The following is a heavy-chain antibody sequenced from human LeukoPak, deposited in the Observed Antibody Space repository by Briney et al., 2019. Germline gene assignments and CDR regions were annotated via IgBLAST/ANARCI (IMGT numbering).Heavy chain of an antibody. CDR2: VRYDETTK. J-gene: IGHJ4*02. Sequence: GGSLRLSCAASGFTFSNYGMHWVRQAPGKGLEWVSFVRYDETTKFYADSVKGRFTISRDNSKTTLYLQMNSLRAEDTAVYYCAKDVPSAYFDYWGQGTLVTVSS. CDR1: GFTFSNYG. V-gene: IGHV3-30*02. D-gene: IGHD2-2*01. CDR3: AKDVPSAYFDY.